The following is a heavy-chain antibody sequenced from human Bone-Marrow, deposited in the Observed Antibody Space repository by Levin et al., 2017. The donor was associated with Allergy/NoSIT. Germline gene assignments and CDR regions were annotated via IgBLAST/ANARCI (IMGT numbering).Heavy chain of an antibody. V-gene: IGHV3-30*04. CDR2: ISYDGSNK. J-gene: IGHJ4*02. CDR3: ARGARKWLYYFDY. CDR1: GFTFSSYA. Sequence: PGGSLRLSCAASGFTFSSYAMHWVRQAPGKGLEWVAVISYDGSNKYYADSVKGRFTISRDNSKNTLYLQMNSLRAEDTAVYYCARGARKWLYYFDYWGQGTLVTVSS. D-gene: IGHD3-22*01.